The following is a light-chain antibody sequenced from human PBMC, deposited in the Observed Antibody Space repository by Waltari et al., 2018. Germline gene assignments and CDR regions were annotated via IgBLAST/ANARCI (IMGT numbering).Light chain of an antibody. CDR1: QDIRNY. V-gene: IGKV1-33*01. CDR2: DVL. CDR3: QQYQSLPIT. J-gene: IGKJ5*01. Sequence: DIQVTQSPSSLSVSVGDRVTITCQASQDIRNYLNWYQQKPGKAPKLLIFDVLNLETGVPSRFSGMGYGTDFTFTISSLQPEDIATYYCQQYQSLPITFGQGTRLEIK.